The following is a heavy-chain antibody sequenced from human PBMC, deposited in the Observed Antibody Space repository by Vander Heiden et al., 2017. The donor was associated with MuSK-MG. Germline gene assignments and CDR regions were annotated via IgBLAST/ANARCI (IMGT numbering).Heavy chain of an antibody. CDR1: GFTFSNYW. V-gene: IGHV3-7*01. Sequence: EVQLVDSGGGLVQPGGSLRLSCGASGFTFSNYWMSWVRQAPGKGLEWVANINQDGSQKYYVDSVKGRFTISRDNAKNSLYLQMNSLRAEDTAVYYGARDLLGCNGGRCYYYFDYWGQGTLVTVSS. CDR2: INQDGSQK. D-gene: IGHD2-15*01. CDR3: ARDLLGCNGGRCYYYFDY. J-gene: IGHJ4*02.